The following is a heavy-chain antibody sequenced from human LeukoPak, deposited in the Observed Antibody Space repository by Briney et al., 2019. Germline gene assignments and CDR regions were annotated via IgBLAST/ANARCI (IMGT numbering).Heavy chain of an antibody. D-gene: IGHD6-19*01. J-gene: IGHJ4*02. CDR3: ARLSRDSSGWYADDS. V-gene: IGHV4-4*07. Sequence: SETLSLTCTVSGASISDYYWSWIRQPAGKGLEWIGRISITDSTNYNPSLTSRVTMSVDTSKNQFSLNLRSLSAADTAVYCARLSRDSSGWYADDSWGQGTLVTVSS. CDR1: GASISDYY. CDR2: ISITDST.